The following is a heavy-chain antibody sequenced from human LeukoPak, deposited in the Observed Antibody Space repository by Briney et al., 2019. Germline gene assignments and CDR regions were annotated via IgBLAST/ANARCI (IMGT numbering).Heavy chain of an antibody. J-gene: IGHJ6*02. CDR3: ARDLRSGTPGWAYYYGMDV. V-gene: IGHV3-21*04. CDR1: GFTFSSYS. D-gene: IGHD2-15*01. CDR2: ISSGSNYK. Sequence: PGGSLRLSCATSGFTFSSYSMNWVRQAPGKGLEWVSYISSGSNYKYYADSVKGRFTISRDNAKNSLYLQMNSLRAEDTAVYYCARDLRSGTPGWAYYYGMDVWGQGTTVTVSS.